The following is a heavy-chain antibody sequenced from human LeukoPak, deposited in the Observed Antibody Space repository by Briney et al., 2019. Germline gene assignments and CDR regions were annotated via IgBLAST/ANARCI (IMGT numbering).Heavy chain of an antibody. J-gene: IGHJ4*02. CDR2: IYHSGST. D-gene: IGHD1-26*01. Sequence: PSETLSLTCTVSGGSISSSSYYWGWIRQPPGKGLEWIGSIYHSGSTYYNPSLKSRVTISVDTSKNQFSLKLSSVTAADTAVYYCARVSGSYRFDYWGQGTLVTVSS. CDR3: ARVSGSYRFDY. CDR1: GGSISSSSYY. V-gene: IGHV4-39*07.